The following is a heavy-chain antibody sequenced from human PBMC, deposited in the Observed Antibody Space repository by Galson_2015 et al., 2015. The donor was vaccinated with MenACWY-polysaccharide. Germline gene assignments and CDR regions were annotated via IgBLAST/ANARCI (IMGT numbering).Heavy chain of an antibody. D-gene: IGHD6-13*01. Sequence: GLEWVALIRNDEISKHYIDAVKGRFSISRDNSKNTLYLQMNTLRPEDTAVYYCARNPSRLDIAAASNWGQGALVTVSS. V-gene: IGHV3-30*02. J-gene: IGHJ4*02. CDR2: IRNDEISK. CDR3: ARNPSRLDIAAASN.